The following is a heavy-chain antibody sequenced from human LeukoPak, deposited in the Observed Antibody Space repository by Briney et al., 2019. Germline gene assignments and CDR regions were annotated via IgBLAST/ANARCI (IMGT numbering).Heavy chain of an antibody. CDR1: GFTFSNYA. J-gene: IGHJ4*02. D-gene: IGHD5-12*01. CDR2: IIGSTGST. Sequence: GGSLRLSCAASGFTFSNYAMSWVRQAPGKGLEWVSLIIGSTGSTFYADSVKGRFTISRDNSKNTLYLQMNSLRAEDTAVYYCAQGGYDYVGIGYFDYWGQGTLVTVSS. CDR3: AQGGYDYVGIGYFDY. V-gene: IGHV3-23*01.